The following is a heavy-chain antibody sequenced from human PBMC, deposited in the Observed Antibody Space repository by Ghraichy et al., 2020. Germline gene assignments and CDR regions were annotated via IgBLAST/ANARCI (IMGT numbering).Heavy chain of an antibody. V-gene: IGHV3-15*01. J-gene: IGHJ6*02. CDR2: IKSKTDGGTT. CDR3: TSSGGWYYYYYGMDV. CDR1: GFTFSNAW. D-gene: IGHD6-19*01. Sequence: GGSLRLSCAASGFTFSNAWMSWVRQAPGKGLEWVGRIKSKTDGGTTDYAAPVKGRFTISRDDSKNTLYLQMNSLKTEATAVYYCTSSGGWYYYYYGMDVWGQGTTVTVSS.